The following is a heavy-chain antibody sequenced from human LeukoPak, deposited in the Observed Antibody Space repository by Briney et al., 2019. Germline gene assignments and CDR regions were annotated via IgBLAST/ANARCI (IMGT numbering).Heavy chain of an antibody. CDR2: IYYSGST. J-gene: IGHJ4*02. CDR3: AGGGEDYFDY. D-gene: IGHD3-16*01. CDR1: GGSISSYY. V-gene: IGHV4-59*08. Sequence: SETLSLTCTVSGGSISSYYWSWIRQPPGKGLEWIGYIYYSGSTNYNPSLKSRVTISVDTSKNQFSLKLSSVTAADTAVYYCAGGGEDYFDYWGQGTLVTVSS.